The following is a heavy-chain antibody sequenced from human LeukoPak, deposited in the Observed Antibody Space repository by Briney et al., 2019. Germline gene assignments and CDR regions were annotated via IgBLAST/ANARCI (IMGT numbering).Heavy chain of an antibody. D-gene: IGHD3-9*01. CDR1: GFTFSSYS. Sequence: GGSLRLSCAASGFTFSSYSMTWVRQAPGKGLEWVSSISSSSSYIYYADSVKGRFTISRDNAKNSLYLQMNSLRAEDTAVYYCARAIGYDILTGYTHDAFDIWGQGTMVTGSS. J-gene: IGHJ3*02. CDR2: ISSSSSYI. CDR3: ARAIGYDILTGYTHDAFDI. V-gene: IGHV3-21*01.